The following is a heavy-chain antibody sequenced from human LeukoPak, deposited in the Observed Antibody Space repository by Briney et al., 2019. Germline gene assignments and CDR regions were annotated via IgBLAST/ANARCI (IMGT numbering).Heavy chain of an antibody. J-gene: IGHJ4*02. V-gene: IGHV3-23*01. D-gene: IGHD4-17*01. CDR2: ISGSGEFT. CDR3: AKVGYGDLDH. Sequence: GGSLRLSCAASGFTLSNYAMSWVRQAPGKGLEWVSSISGSGEFTDYADSVKGRFTISRDNPENTVYLQMSSLRVDDTATYFCAKVGYGDLDHWGQGVLVPVSS. CDR1: GFTLSNYA.